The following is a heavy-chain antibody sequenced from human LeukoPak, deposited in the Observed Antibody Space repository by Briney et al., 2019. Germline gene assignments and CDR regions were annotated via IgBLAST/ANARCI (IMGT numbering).Heavy chain of an antibody. CDR3: ASLAGIAVAGRENAFDI. CDR2: ISAYNGDT. V-gene: IGHV1-18*01. Sequence: ASVKVSCKASGYTFTSYGISWVRQAPGQGLEWMGWISAYNGDTNYAQKLQGRVTMTTDTSTSTAYMELRSLRSDDTAVYYCASLAGIAVAGRENAFDIWGQGTMVTVSS. J-gene: IGHJ3*02. CDR1: GYTFTSYG. D-gene: IGHD6-19*01.